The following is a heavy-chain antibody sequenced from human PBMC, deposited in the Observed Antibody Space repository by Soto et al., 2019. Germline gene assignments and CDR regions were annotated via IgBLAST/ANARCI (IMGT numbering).Heavy chain of an antibody. D-gene: IGHD3-16*01. CDR3: ARGKLYDYVWGSPGIDY. CDR2: IYYSGST. Sequence: KPSETLSLTCTVSGGSISSSDYYWSWIRQPPGKGLEWIGYIYYSGSTYYNPSLKSRVTISVDTSKNQFSLKLSSVTAADTAVYYCARGKLYDYVWGSPGIDYWGQGTLVTVSS. V-gene: IGHV4-30-4*01. CDR1: GGSISSSDYY. J-gene: IGHJ4*02.